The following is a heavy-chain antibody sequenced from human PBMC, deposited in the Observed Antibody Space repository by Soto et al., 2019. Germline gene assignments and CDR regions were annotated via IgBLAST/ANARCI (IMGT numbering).Heavy chain of an antibody. CDR2: ITTSGDRS. CDR3: ARGLEAGYYFAY. V-gene: IGHV3-23*01. J-gene: IGHJ4*02. D-gene: IGHD3-22*01. Sequence: GGSLRLSCAASGFNFSSYAMSWIRQAPGKGPEWVAGITTSGDRSGYADSVKGRFTVSRDNSQNTMYLRLNSLRGDDTAIYYCARGLEAGYYFAYWGQGTLVTVSS. CDR1: GFNFSSYA.